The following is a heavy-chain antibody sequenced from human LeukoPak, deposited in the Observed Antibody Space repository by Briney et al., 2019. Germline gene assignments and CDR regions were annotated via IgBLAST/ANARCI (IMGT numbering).Heavy chain of an antibody. Sequence: ASVNLSCTASAYVFTYYNMHWIRLAPGQEIGLMGRINPNSGGTNYAQKFQGRVTMTRDTSISTAYTELSSLRSEDTATYYCARKWGYDGYGYPDYWGQGTLVTVSS. CDR1: AYVFTYYN. D-gene: IGHD3-22*01. CDR2: INPNSGGT. J-gene: IGHJ4*02. CDR3: ARKWGYDGYGYPDY. V-gene: IGHV1/OR15-1*01.